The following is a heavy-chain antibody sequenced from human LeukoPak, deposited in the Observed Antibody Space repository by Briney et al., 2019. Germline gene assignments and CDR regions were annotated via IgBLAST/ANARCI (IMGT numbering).Heavy chain of an antibody. J-gene: IGHJ4*02. CDR3: AKSGDYLWDY. V-gene: IGHV4-59*01. CDR2: IYYSGST. CDR1: GGSISSYY. D-gene: IGHD3-16*01. Sequence: PSETLSLTCTVSGGSISSYYWSWIRQPPGKGLEWIGHIYYSGSTNYNPSLKSRVTISVDTSKNQFSLKLSSVTAADTAVYYCAKSGDYLWDYWGQGTLVTVSS.